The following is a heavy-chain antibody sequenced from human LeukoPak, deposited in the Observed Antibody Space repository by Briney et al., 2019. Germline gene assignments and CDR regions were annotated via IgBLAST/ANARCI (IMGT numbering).Heavy chain of an antibody. CDR2: IYYSGST. D-gene: IGHD3-3*01. CDR1: GGSISSYY. Sequence: SETLSLTCTVTGGSISSYYWSWIRQPPGKGLEWLGSIYYSGSTYYNPSLKSRVTISVDTSKNQFSLKLSSVTAADTAVYYCARLREWPLPDYWGLGTLVTVSS. CDR3: ARLREWPLPDY. V-gene: IGHV4-59*05. J-gene: IGHJ4*02.